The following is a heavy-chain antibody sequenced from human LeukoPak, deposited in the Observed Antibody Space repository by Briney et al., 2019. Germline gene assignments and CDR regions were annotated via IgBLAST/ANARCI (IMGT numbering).Heavy chain of an antibody. J-gene: IGHJ5*02. CDR2: INPNSGST. CDR3: ARGHSWFDP. V-gene: IGHV1-8*02. Sequence: ASVKVSCKASGYTFTGYYMHWVRQAPGRGLEWMGWINPNSGSTGSAQKFQGRVTMTRNTSISTAYMELSSLTSEDTAVYYCARGHSWFDPWGQGTLVTVSS. CDR1: GYTFTGYY.